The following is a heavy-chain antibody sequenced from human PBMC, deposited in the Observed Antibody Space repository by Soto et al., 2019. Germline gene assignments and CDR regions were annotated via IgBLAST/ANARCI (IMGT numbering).Heavy chain of an antibody. CDR1: GYTLTELS. CDR2: FDPEDGET. D-gene: IGHD2-2*02. CDR3: ATGEPTAAIQNSYYYAMDV. V-gene: IGHV1-24*01. J-gene: IGHJ6*02. Sequence: GASVKVSCKVSGYTLTELSMHWVRQAPGKGLEWLGSFDPEDGETIYAQMFQGRVTMTEDTSTDTAYMELNSLRSEDTAVYYCATGEPTAAIQNSYYYAMDVWGQGTTVTVSS.